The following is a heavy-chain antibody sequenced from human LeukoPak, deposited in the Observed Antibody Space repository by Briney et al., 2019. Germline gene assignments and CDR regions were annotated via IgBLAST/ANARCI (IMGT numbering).Heavy chain of an antibody. CDR2: ISAYNGNT. J-gene: IGHJ3*02. D-gene: IGHD5-18*01. Sequence: ASVKVSCKAAGYTFTSYGISWVRQAPGQGLEWMGWISAYNGNTNYAQKLQGRVTMTTDTSTSTAYMELRSLRSDDTAVYYCAREDTATRDDAFDIWGQGTMVTVSS. CDR3: AREDTATRDDAFDI. CDR1: GYTFTSYG. V-gene: IGHV1-18*01.